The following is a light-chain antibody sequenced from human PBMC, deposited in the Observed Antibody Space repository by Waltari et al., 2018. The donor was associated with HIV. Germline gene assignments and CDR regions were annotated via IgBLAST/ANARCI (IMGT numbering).Light chain of an antibody. Sequence: EIVLTHSQGTLSLSPGERATLSCRASQSVSSSYFGWYQQRPGQAPRLLIYGASSRATGIPDRFSGSGSGTDFTLTISRLEPEDFAVYYCQQYGSSPLSFGGGTKVEIK. J-gene: IGKJ4*01. V-gene: IGKV3-20*01. CDR1: QSVSSSY. CDR3: QQYGSSPLS. CDR2: GAS.